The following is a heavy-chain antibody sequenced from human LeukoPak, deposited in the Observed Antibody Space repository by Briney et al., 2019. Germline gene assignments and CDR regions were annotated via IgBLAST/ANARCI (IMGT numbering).Heavy chain of an antibody. D-gene: IGHD3-10*01. CDR2: IHWDADKI. CDR1: GITVADCA. CDR3: AAHYYGTGTSQSDF. V-gene: IGHV3-9*01. Sequence: GGSLRLSCAASGITVADCAMHWVRQAPGKGLESVSGIHWDADKIAYADSVKGRFAISRDNAKNTLYLQMTNLRPEDTASYYCAAHYYGTGTSQSDFWGQRTLVAVS. J-gene: IGHJ4*02.